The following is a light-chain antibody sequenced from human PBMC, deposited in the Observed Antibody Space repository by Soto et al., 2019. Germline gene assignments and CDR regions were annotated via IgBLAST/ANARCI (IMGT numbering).Light chain of an antibody. CDR1: QSNIGAGYD. CDR2: AYS. Sequence: QSVLTQPPAGSGAPGQGVTISCTRRQSNIGAGYDVHWYQQLPGTAPKLLMFAYSNRPSGVPDRISGYSSATSASLAITGLQAEEEADYYCQSYDNMLRAWVVGGGTKLTVL. CDR3: QSYDNMLRAWV. J-gene: IGLJ3*02. V-gene: IGLV1-40*01.